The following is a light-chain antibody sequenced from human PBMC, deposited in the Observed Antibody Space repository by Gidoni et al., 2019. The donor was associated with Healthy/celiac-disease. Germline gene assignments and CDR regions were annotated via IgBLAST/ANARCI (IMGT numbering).Light chain of an antibody. CDR3: QQSYRRYT. J-gene: IGKJ2*01. Sequence: DIQLTQSPSSLSASVGDRVTITCRASQSISSYLTWYQQKPGKAPKLMIDAASSLQSGVPSRFSGSGSGTDFTLTISSLHADDFATYYCQQSYRRYTFXPXTKLEIK. CDR1: QSISSY. CDR2: AAS. V-gene: IGKV1-39*01.